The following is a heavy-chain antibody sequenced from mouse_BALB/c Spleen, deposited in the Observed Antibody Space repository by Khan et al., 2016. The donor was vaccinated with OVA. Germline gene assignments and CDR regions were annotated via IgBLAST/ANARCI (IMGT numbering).Heavy chain of an antibody. CDR3: AKDYWFTY. J-gene: IGHJ3*01. CDR2: ISSGGST. CDR1: GFTFSNYA. Sequence: EVELVESGGGFVKPGGSLKLSCAASGFTFSNYAMSWVRQTPEKRLEWVASISSGGSTYYPDSVKGRCTISRDNVRNILYLQMSSLRSEDTAMYYCAKDYWFTYWGQGTLVTVSA. V-gene: IGHV5-6-5*01.